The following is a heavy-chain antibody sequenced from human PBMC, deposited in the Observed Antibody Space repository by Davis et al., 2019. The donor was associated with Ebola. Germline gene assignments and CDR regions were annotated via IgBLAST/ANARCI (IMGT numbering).Heavy chain of an antibody. V-gene: IGHV3-23*01. Sequence: PGGSLRLSCAASGFTFNYDMSWVRHVPGKGLEWVSTFSASEGHTHYSDSVRGRFTISRDNSKNTLYLQMNSLRAEDTATYYCARYCHYTDCSYFDCWGQGTMVAVSS. CDR3: ARYCHYTDCSYFDC. CDR2: FSASEGHT. D-gene: IGHD2-15*01. CDR1: GFTFNYD. J-gene: IGHJ4*02.